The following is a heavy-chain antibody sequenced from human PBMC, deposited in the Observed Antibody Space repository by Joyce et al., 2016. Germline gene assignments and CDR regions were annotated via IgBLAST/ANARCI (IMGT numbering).Heavy chain of an antibody. V-gene: IGHV3-66*02. J-gene: IGHJ5*02. Sequence: EVQLVESGGGLVQPGDSLRLSCAASGFRVSSKGMHWVRQAPGTGLEWVSHMNSGGNTYYGDSWKGRFTISRDNSKNTLYLQMNSLRAEDTAVYYCARAISVEERAWGQGTLVTVSS. CDR1: GFRVSSKG. D-gene: IGHD2-21*01. CDR2: MNSGGNT. CDR3: ARAISVEERA.